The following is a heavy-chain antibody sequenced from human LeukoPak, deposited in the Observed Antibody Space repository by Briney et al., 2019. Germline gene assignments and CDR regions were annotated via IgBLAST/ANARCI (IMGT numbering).Heavy chain of an antibody. D-gene: IGHD6-19*01. CDR1: GYTFTSSA. V-gene: IGHV1-3*01. CDR2: INAGNGNT. J-gene: IGHJ4*02. CDR3: ARARIAVAGTFDY. Sequence: ASVKVSCKASGYTFTSSAMHWVRQAPGQRLEWMGWINAGNGNTKYSQKFQGRVTITRDTSASTAYMELSSLRSEDTAVYYCARARIAVAGTFDYWGQGTLVTVSS.